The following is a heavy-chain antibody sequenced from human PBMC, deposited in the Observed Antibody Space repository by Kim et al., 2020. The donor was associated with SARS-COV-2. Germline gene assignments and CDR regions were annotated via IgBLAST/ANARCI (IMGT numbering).Heavy chain of an antibody. V-gene: IGHV3-64D*09. D-gene: IGHD5-12*01. Sequence: GGSLRLSCSASGFTFSSYAMHWVRQAPGKGLEYVSAISSNGGSTYYADSVKGRFTISRDNSKNTLYLQMSSLRAEDTAVYYCVSRAIRGYSGYDSSTSRWITDYWGQGTLVTVSS. CDR3: VSRAIRGYSGYDSSTSRWITDY. CDR2: ISSNGGST. J-gene: IGHJ4*02. CDR1: GFTFSSYA.